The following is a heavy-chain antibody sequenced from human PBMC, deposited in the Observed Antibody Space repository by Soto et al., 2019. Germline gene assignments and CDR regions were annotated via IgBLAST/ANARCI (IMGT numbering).Heavy chain of an antibody. J-gene: IGHJ4*02. CDR3: ARHDNYAY. D-gene: IGHD4-4*01. CDR1: GYSFTNYW. CDR2: IYPGNSDT. V-gene: IGHV5-51*01. Sequence: PGESLQISCKGSGYSFTNYWIACVRQMPGKGLEYMGIIYPGNSDTKYSPSFEGQVTISADKSISTAYLQWSSLKASDTAMYYCARHDNYAYWGQGTPVTVS.